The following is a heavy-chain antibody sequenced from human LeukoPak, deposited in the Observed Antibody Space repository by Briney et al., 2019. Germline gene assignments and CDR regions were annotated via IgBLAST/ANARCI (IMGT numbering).Heavy chain of an antibody. V-gene: IGHV3-23*01. CDR1: GLTFRNYA. Sequence: PGGSLRLSCAASGLTFRNYAMSWGRQAPGKGLEWVSAVSSSGGGTYFAASVKGRFTISRDNSKNTLYLQMNSLRAEDTAVFYCAKEFDRSGFFDCWGQGTLVTVSS. CDR3: AKEFDRSGFFDC. D-gene: IGHD3-22*01. CDR2: VSSSGGGT. J-gene: IGHJ4*02.